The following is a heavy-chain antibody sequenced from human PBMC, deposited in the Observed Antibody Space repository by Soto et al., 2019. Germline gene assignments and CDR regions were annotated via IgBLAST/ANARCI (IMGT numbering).Heavy chain of an antibody. D-gene: IGHD2-2*01. J-gene: IGHJ6*02. CDR3: AQSLSTAVNYGLDV. Sequence: EVQLLESGGGLVQPGGSLRLSCGASGFTFSDNAMTWVRQAPGKGLEWVSSISDDGDSTYYADSVKGRFTISRDNSKNALFLQMSSPGAEDTAVYYCAQSLSTAVNYGLDVWGQGTSVTVSS. CDR2: ISDDGDST. CDR1: GFTFSDNA. V-gene: IGHV3-23*01.